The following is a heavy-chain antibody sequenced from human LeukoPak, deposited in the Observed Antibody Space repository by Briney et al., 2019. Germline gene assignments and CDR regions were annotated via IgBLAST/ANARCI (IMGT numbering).Heavy chain of an antibody. Sequence: GGSLRLSCAASGFSVSINYMNWVRQAPGKGLEWVSVIYSDGRTYYADSVKGRFTNSRNNSKNTYFLQMNSLGADDTAVYYCARDMNMGYWGQGTLVTVSS. J-gene: IGHJ4*02. CDR3: ARDMNMGY. CDR1: GFSVSINY. V-gene: IGHV3-53*01. CDR2: IYSDGRT. D-gene: IGHD1/OR15-1a*01.